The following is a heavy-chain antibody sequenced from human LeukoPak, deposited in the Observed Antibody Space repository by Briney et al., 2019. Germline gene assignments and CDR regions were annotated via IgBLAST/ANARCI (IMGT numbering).Heavy chain of an antibody. CDR1: GFTFSSYG. CDR2: ISYDGSNK. V-gene: IGHV3-30*18. J-gene: IGHJ4*02. CDR3: AKLAAAGDY. Sequence: GGSLRLSCAASGFTFSSYGMHWVGQAPGKGLEWVAVISYDGSNKYYADSVKGRFTISRDNSKNTLYLQMNSLRAEDTAVYYCAKLAAAGDYWGQGTLVTVSS. D-gene: IGHD6-13*01.